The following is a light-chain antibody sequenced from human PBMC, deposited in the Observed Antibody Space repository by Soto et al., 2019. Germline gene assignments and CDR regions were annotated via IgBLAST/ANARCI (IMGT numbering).Light chain of an antibody. CDR3: NSYADSNTYV. CDR2: STN. V-gene: IGLV1-44*01. J-gene: IGLJ1*01. CDR1: NSNIGRNP. Sequence: QSVLTQPPSASGTPGQRVTMSCSGSNSNIGRNPVNWYQQLPGTAPKVLISSTNQRPSGVPDRFSGSKSGTSASLAISGLQSEDEADYYCNSYADSNTYVFGTGTKLTVL.